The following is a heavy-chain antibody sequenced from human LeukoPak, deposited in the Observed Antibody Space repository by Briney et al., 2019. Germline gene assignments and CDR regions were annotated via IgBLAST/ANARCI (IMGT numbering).Heavy chain of an antibody. D-gene: IGHD3-10*01. CDR1: GFTFSSYE. CDR2: ISSSGSTI. V-gene: IGHV3-48*03. J-gene: IGHJ6*04. Sequence: GGSLRLSCAASGFTFSSYEMNWVRQAPGKGLEWVSYISSSGSTIYYADSVKGRFTISRDNAKNSLYLQMNSLRAEDTAVYYCAREEITRFGESKYGMDVWGKGTTVTVSS. CDR3: AREEITRFGESKYGMDV.